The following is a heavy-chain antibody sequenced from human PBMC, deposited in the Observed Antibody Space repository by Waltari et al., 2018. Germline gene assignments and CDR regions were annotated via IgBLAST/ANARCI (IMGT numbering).Heavy chain of an antibody. J-gene: IGHJ4*02. D-gene: IGHD3-16*01. Sequence: QVQLLESGPGLVKPSETLSLTCTVSGYSISSGYYWGWIRQPPGKGLEWIANIYHSGSTYYTPSLKSRVTISVDTSKNQFSLNLSSVTAADTAVYYCARVGGVGYFDYWGQGTLVTVS. CDR1: GYSISSGYY. V-gene: IGHV4-38-2*02. CDR2: IYHSGST. CDR3: ARVGGVGYFDY.